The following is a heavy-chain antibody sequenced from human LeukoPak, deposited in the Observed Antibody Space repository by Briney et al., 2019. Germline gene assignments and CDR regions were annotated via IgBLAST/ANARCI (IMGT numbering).Heavy chain of an antibody. CDR2: IRKDGSLQ. CDR1: GFTFSSFW. V-gene: IGHV3-7*03. Sequence: GGSRRLSCAASGFTFSSFWMSWVRQAPGKGLEWVANIRKDGSLQYYVDSVEGRFTISRDNAKNSLYLQMNTLRADDTAVYYCTRVSGGYDMSGYWGQGTLVTVSS. CDR3: TRVSGGYDMSGY. J-gene: IGHJ4*02. D-gene: IGHD3-9*01.